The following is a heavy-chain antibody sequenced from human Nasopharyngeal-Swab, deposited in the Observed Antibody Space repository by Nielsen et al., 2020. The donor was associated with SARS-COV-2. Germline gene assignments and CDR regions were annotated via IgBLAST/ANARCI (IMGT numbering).Heavy chain of an antibody. V-gene: IGHV1-18*04. CDR2: ISAYTGNT. J-gene: IGHJ4*02. CDR3: ARVDDGYSSSWYRGPLDY. Sequence: ASVKVSCKASGYTFTSYGISWVRQAPGQGLEWMGWISAYTGNTNYAQKLQGRATMTTDTSTSTAYMELRSLRSDDTAVYYCARVDDGYSSSWYRGPLDYWGQGTLVTVSS. D-gene: IGHD6-13*01. CDR1: GYTFTSYG.